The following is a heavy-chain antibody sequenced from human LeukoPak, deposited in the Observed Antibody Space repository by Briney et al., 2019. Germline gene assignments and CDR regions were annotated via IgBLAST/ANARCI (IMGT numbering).Heavy chain of an antibody. Sequence: GGSLRLSCAASGFSFSSYAMSWVRQAPGKGLEWVSGISGRGGNTDYADSVKGRITISRDNSKNTLFLQMTSLRAEDTAVYYCASPIGESTFDYWGRGTLVTVSS. J-gene: IGHJ4*02. CDR1: GFSFSSYA. D-gene: IGHD3-10*01. V-gene: IGHV3-23*01. CDR2: ISGRGGNT. CDR3: ASPIGESTFDY.